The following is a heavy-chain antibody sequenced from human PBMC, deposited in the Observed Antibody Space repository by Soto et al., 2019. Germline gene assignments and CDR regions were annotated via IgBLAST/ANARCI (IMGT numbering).Heavy chain of an antibody. CDR3: VRGAHSAYYVDF. D-gene: IGHD3-10*01. V-gene: IGHV3-74*01. CDR2: VNTFGSTT. Sequence: EVQLVESGGGLVQPGGSLRLSCAASGFTFTNNWIHWVRQAPGKGLVWVSRVNTFGSTTNYADSVMGRFTISRDNAKNTGYLQMNSLRVEDTAVYYCVRGAHSAYYVDFWGQGTLVTVSS. J-gene: IGHJ4*02. CDR1: GFTFTNNW.